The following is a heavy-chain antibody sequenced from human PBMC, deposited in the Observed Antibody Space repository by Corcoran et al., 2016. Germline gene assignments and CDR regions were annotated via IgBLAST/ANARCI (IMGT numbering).Heavy chain of an antibody. V-gene: IGHV3-33*01. CDR2: IWYDGSIK. Sequence: QVQLVESGGGVVQPGRSLRLSCAASGFTFSSYGMHWVRQAPGKGLEWVAVIWYDGSIKYYADSVKGRFTISRDNSKNKLYLKMNSLRAEDTAVYYCAGYCSSTSGQGGDWFDPWGQGTLVTVSS. D-gene: IGHD2-2*01. J-gene: IGHJ5*02. CDR1: GFTFSSYG. CDR3: AGYCSSTSGQGGDWFDP.